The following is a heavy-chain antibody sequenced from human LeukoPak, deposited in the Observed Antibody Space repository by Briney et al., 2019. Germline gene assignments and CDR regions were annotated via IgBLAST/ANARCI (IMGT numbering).Heavy chain of an antibody. CDR3: AKAPPPAGYTAFDI. V-gene: IGHV3-21*04. J-gene: IGHJ3*02. D-gene: IGHD5-24*01. Sequence: PGGSLRLSCAASGFTFSSYSMNWVRQAPGKGLEWVSSISSSSSYIYYADSVKGRFTISRDNSKNTLYLQMNSLRAEDTAVYYCAKAPPPAGYTAFDIWGQGTMVTVSS. CDR1: GFTFSSYS. CDR2: ISSSSSYI.